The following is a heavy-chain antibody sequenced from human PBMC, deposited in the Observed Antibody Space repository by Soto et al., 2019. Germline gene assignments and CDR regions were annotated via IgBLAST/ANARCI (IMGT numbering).Heavy chain of an antibody. V-gene: IGHV4-34*01. CDR3: ARGLELVVAATIYGLDV. Sequence: QVQLQQWGAGLLKPSETLSLTCAVYGGSFSGYYWSWIRQPPGKGLEWIGEINHSGSTNYNPSLKSQVTISVDTSKNQFSLRLSSVTAAGTAVYYCARGLELVVAATIYGLDVWGQGTTVTVSS. CDR2: INHSGST. J-gene: IGHJ6*02. D-gene: IGHD2-15*01. CDR1: GGSFSGYY.